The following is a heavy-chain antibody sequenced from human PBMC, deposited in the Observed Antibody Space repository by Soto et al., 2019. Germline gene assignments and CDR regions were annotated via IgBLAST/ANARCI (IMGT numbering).Heavy chain of an antibody. D-gene: IGHD2-15*01. J-gene: IGHJ6*02. CDR2: ISYDGSNK. V-gene: IGHV3-30-3*01. Sequence: QVQLVESGGGVVQLGRSLRLSCAASGFTFRSYAMHWVRQAPGKGLECVAVISYDGSNKFYRDSVKGRFTISRDNSKNILYLQINSLRYEDTAVYYCARGDREDIAVVVGARPGEYGVDVWGQGTTVTVSS. CDR1: GFTFRSYA. CDR3: ARGDREDIAVVVGARPGEYGVDV.